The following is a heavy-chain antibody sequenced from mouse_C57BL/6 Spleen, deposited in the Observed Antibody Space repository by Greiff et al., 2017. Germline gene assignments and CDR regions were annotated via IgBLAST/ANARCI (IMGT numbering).Heavy chain of an antibody. D-gene: IGHD2-5*01. V-gene: IGHV1-82*01. CDR2: IYPGDGDT. CDR1: GYAFSSSW. Sequence: QVQLKQSGPELVKPGASVKISCKASGYAFSSSWMNWVKQRPGKGLEWIGRIYPGDGDTNYNGKFKGKATLTAYKSSSTAYMQLSSLTSEDSAVYFCARSGSNYQFAYWGQGTLVTVSA. J-gene: IGHJ3*01. CDR3: ARSGSNYQFAY.